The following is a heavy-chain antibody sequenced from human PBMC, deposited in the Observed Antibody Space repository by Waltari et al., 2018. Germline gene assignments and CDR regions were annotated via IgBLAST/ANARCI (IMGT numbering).Heavy chain of an antibody. CDR1: GGTFSSYD. D-gene: IGHD5-12*01. CDR2: IIPILGIA. Sequence: QVQLVQSGAEVKKPGSSVKVSCKASGGTFSSYDISWVRQAPGQGLEWMGGIIPILGIANYAQKFQGRVTITADESTSTAYMELSSLRSEDTAVYYCARVRRDGYNPYYFDYWGQGTLVTVSS. V-gene: IGHV1-69*04. J-gene: IGHJ4*02. CDR3: ARVRRDGYNPYYFDY.